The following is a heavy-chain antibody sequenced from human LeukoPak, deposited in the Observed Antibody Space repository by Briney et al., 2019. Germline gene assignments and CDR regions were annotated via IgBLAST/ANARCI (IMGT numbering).Heavy chain of an antibody. D-gene: IGHD4-23*01. CDR2: ISDVGSN. V-gene: IGHV4-59*01. J-gene: IGHJ5*02. CDR1: GVSISTYY. CDR3: ARDKAPAGKRWFDP. Sequence: SETLSLTCTVSGVSISTYYWSWIRQHPGKGLEWIGYISDVGSNDYNPSLKGRVTISRDTSKNQFSLRLSSVTAADAAVYHCARDKAPAGKRWFDPWGQGTLVIVSS.